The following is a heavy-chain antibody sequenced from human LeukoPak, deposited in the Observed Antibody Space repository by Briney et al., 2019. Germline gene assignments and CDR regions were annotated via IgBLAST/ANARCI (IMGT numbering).Heavy chain of an antibody. V-gene: IGHV3-53*01. J-gene: IGHJ6*02. CDR3: AREVRDIVATITYYYGMDV. D-gene: IGHD5-12*01. CDR1: GFTVSANY. CDR2: ICSGGST. Sequence: GGSLRLSCAASGFTVSANYMTWVRQAPGKGLEWVSVICSGGSTYSADSVKGRFTISRDNSKNTLYLQMNSLRAEDTAVYYCAREVRDIVATITYYYGMDVWGQGTTVTVSS.